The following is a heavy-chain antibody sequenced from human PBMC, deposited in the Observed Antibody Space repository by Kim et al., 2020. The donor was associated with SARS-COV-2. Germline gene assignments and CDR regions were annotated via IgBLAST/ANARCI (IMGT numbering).Heavy chain of an antibody. Sequence: ESMKSRFTISREKAKNSLYLQRNRLRDEDTAVYYCASLRGSSWYDAFDIWGQGTMVTVSS. J-gene: IGHJ3*02. D-gene: IGHD6-13*01. V-gene: IGHV3-21*01. CDR3: ASLRGSSWYDAFDI.